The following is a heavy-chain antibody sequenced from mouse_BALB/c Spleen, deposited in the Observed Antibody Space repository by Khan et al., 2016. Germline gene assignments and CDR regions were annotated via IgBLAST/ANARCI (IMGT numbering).Heavy chain of an antibody. Sequence: QVQLQQSGAELMKPGASVKISCKSTGYTFSNYWIEWVKQRPGHGLEWIGDILPGSGKSNYNENLKGKATFTADTSSNTAYMQLSSLTSEDAGVYYCSRAWYSMDYWGQGTSVTVSS. J-gene: IGHJ4*01. CDR3: SRAWYSMDY. V-gene: IGHV1-9*01. CDR2: ILPGSGKS. CDR1: GYTFSNYW.